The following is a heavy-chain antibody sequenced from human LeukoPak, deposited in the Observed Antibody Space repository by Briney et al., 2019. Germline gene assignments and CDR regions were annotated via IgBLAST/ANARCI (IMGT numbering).Heavy chain of an antibody. V-gene: IGHV1-8*01. Sequence: GASVKVSCKASGYTFTSYDINWVRQATGQGLEWMGWMNPNSGNTGYAQKFQGRVTMTRNTSISTAYMELSSLGSEDTAVYYCARGVWVRGVFRDYYYMDVWGKGTTVTISS. J-gene: IGHJ6*03. CDR2: MNPNSGNT. D-gene: IGHD3-10*01. CDR1: GYTFTSYD. CDR3: ARGVWVRGVFRDYYYMDV.